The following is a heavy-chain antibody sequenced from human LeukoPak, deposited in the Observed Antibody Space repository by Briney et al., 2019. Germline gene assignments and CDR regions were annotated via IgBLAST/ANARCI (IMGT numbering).Heavy chain of an antibody. CDR2: MSNSGENT. Sequence: QPGRSLRLSCAASGFTFSSYSMQWVRQTPGKGLEWVGIMSNSGENTFYGEAVKGRFTISRDNSQNTLYLQMNSLRAEDTAVYYCAKNMDILTGSFDYWGQGTLVTVSS. J-gene: IGHJ4*02. V-gene: IGHV3-33*05. CDR1: GFTFSSYS. CDR3: AKNMDILTGSFDY. D-gene: IGHD3-9*01.